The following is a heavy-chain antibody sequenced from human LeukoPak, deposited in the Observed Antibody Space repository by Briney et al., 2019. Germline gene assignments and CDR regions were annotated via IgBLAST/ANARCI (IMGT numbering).Heavy chain of an antibody. D-gene: IGHD2-2*02. CDR1: GFTFSSYA. Sequence: GGSLRLSCAASGFTFSSYAMTWVRQAPGKGLEWVSTINSGGSSPHYADSVRGRFTISRDNSKNTLYLQMNSLRAEDTAVYYCAKDKAMVAPAAIGGDSWGQGTLVTVSS. CDR2: INSGGSSP. V-gene: IGHV3-23*01. J-gene: IGHJ4*02. CDR3: AKDKAMVAPAAIGGDS.